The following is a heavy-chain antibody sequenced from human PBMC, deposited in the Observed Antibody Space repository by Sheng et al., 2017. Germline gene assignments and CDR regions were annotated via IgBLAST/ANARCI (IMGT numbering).Heavy chain of an antibody. CDR2: IYWDDDK. J-gene: IGHJ4*02. V-gene: IGHV2-5*02. CDR1: GFSLSTSGVG. CDR3: AHSMITFGGVIVNFDY. Sequence: QITLKESGPTLVKPTQTLTLTCTFSGFSLSTSGVGVGWIRQPPGKALEWLALIYWDDDKRYSPSLKSRLTITKDTSKNQVVLTMTNMDPVDTATYYCAHSMITFGGVIVNFDYWGRGNPGHRLL. D-gene: IGHD3-16*02.